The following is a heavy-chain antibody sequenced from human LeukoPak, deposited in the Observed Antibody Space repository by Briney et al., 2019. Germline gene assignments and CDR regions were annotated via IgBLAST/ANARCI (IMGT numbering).Heavy chain of an antibody. V-gene: IGHV1-2*02. CDR2: INPNSGGT. J-gene: IGHJ6*02. CDR3: ARVFRTFDSYYYYGMDV. D-gene: IGHD3-9*01. CDR1: GYTFTGYY. Sequence: ASVKVSCRASGYTFTGYYMHWVRQAPGQGLEWMGWINPNSGGTNYAQKFQGRVTMTRDTSISTAYMELSRLRSDDTAVYYCARVFRTFDSYYYYGMDVWGQGTTVTVSS.